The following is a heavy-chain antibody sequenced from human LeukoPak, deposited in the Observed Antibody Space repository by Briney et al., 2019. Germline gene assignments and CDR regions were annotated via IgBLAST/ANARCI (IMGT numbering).Heavy chain of an antibody. V-gene: IGHV3-7*01. CDR2: IIQDGSVK. CDR1: GFTLSSYW. Sequence: GGSLRLSCAAFGFTLSSYWMSWVRQAPGKGLEWVANIIQDGSVKYYVDSVKDRFTVSRDHAKNSLYLQMNSLRAEDTAVYYCARNPPSLDYWGQGILVTVSS. CDR3: ARNPPSLDY. J-gene: IGHJ4*02.